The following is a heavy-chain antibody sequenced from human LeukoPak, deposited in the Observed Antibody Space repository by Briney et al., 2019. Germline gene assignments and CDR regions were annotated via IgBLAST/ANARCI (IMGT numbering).Heavy chain of an antibody. V-gene: IGHV3-23*01. CDR2: ISGSGGSA. CDR1: GFTFSSYA. D-gene: IGHD3-22*01. J-gene: IGHJ4*02. CDR3: AKDTPTMIVVVYYFDY. Sequence: GGSLRLSCAASGFTFSSYAMSWVRQAPGKGLEWVSAISGSGGSAYYADSVKGRFTISRDNSKNTLYLQMNSLRAEDTAVYYCAKDTPTMIVVVYYFDYWGQGTLVTVSS.